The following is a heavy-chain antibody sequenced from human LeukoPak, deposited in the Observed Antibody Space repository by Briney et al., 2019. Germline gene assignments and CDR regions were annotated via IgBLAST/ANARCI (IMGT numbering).Heavy chain of an antibody. J-gene: IGHJ4*02. Sequence: GGSLRLSSAASGFTFSSYGMHWVRQAPGKGLEWVAVIWYDGSNKYYADSVKGRFTISRDNSKNTLYLQMNSLRAEDTAVYYCARGARYCSSTSCYTAGSSSWPFDYWGQGTLVTVSS. CDR1: GFTFSSYG. D-gene: IGHD2-2*02. V-gene: IGHV3-33*01. CDR2: IWYDGSNK. CDR3: ARGARYCSSTSCYTAGSSSWPFDY.